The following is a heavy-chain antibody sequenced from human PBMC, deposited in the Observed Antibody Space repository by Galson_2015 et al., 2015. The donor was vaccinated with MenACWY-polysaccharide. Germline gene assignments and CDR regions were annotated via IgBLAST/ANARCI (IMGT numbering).Heavy chain of an antibody. V-gene: IGHV3-23*01. J-gene: IGHJ4*02. CDR2: MSRSGTT. Sequence: SLRLSCAASGFTFSNYGIAWVRQAPGKGLDWVSAMSRSGTTYYSAPEKDRFTISRDNSKNTLYLQMNSLRVEDAAVYYCAREGFCSDGGCYVYDYWGQGTLVTVSS. CDR3: AREGFCSDGGCYVYDY. CDR1: GFTFSNYG. D-gene: IGHD2-15*01.